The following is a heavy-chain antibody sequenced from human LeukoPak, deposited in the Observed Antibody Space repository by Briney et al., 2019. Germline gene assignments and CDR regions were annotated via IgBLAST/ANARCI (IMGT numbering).Heavy chain of an antibody. Sequence: GGSLRLSCAASGFTFSNAWMSWVRQAPGKGLEWVGRIKSKTDGETTDYAAPVKGRFTISRDDSKNTLYLQMNSLKTEDTAVYYCAKDRESIWYPTFDYWGQGTLVTVSS. CDR3: AKDRESIWYPTFDY. J-gene: IGHJ4*02. CDR1: GFTFSNAW. CDR2: IKSKTDGETT. V-gene: IGHV3-15*01. D-gene: IGHD6-13*01.